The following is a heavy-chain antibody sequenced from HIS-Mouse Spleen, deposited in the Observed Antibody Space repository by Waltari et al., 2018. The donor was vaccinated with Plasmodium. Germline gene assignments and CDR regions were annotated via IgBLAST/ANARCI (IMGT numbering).Heavy chain of an antibody. CDR2: INHSGST. V-gene: IGHV4-34*01. Sequence: QVQLQQWGAGLLKPSETLSLTCAVYGGSFSGYSWSWIRQPPGKGLEWVGEINHSGSTNYNPSLKSLVTISVDTSKNQFSLKLSSVTAADTAVYYCARVTSSGVYWYFDLWGRGTLVTVSS. J-gene: IGHJ2*01. CDR1: GGSFSGYS. D-gene: IGHD3-3*01. CDR3: ARVTSSGVYWYFDL.